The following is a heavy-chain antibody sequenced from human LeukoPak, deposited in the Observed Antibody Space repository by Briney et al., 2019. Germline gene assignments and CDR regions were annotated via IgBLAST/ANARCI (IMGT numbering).Heavy chain of an antibody. CDR3: TRDLPVPSLVRGIIIYGLIDY. V-gene: IGHV3-21*01. D-gene: IGHD3-10*01. CDR2: ISPDGDTI. J-gene: IGHJ4*02. Sequence: GGSLRLSCEASGFDFNTISMNWVRQAPGKGLEWVSSISPDGDTIYHADSVKGRFTTSRDNAERSLYLQMNSLRAKDTAVYYCTRDLPVPSLVRGIIIYGLIDYWGQGTLVTVSS. CDR1: GFDFNTIS.